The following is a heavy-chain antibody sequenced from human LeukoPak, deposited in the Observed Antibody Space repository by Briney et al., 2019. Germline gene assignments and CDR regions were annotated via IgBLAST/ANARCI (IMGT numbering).Heavy chain of an antibody. CDR1: GFTFSSYA. CDR3: AREDYGGNSRAFDI. V-gene: IGHV3-23*01. J-gene: IGHJ3*02. D-gene: IGHD4-23*01. Sequence: GGSLRLSCAASGFTFSSYAMSWVRQAPGKRLEWVSSIIGTGVDTYYADSVKGRFTISRDNSKNTLYLQMNSLRAEDTAVYYCAREDYGGNSRAFDIWGQGTMVTVSS. CDR2: IIGTGVDT.